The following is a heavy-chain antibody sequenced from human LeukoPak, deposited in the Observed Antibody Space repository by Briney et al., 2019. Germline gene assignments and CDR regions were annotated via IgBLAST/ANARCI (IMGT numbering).Heavy chain of an antibody. D-gene: IGHD5-24*01. CDR2: IYSGGST. J-gene: IGHJ4*02. Sequence: GGSLRLSCAASGFTVSSNYMSWVRQAPGKGLEWVSVIYSGGSTYYADSVKGRFTISRDNSKNTLYLQMNSLRAENTAIYYCTRVGYIDEGIDYWGQGTLVTVSS. CDR3: TRVGYIDEGIDY. CDR1: GFTVSSNY. V-gene: IGHV3-53*01.